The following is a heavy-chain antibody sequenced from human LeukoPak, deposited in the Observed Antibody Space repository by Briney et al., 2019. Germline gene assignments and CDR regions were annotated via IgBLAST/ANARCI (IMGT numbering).Heavy chain of an antibody. CDR2: IYPGVSDP. V-gene: IGHV5-51*01. D-gene: IGHD6-6*01. Sequence: GASLQISCKGSGYRFTSYWIGWVRPMPGKGLEWMGIIYPGVSDPRYSPSFQSQVTLSTDKSISTAYLQWSSLKASDTAMYYCARRGSSENFDYWGQGTLVTVSS. J-gene: IGHJ4*02. CDR3: ARRGSSENFDY. CDR1: GYRFTSYW.